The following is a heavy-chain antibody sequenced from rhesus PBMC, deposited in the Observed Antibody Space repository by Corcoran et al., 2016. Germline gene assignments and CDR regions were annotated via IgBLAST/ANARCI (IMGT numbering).Heavy chain of an antibody. CDR3: ARDGDYYSGRPLGALDS. Sequence: QLQLQESGPGLVKPSETLSLTCAVSGYSISSGYGWSWIRQPPGKGLEWIGYISYRGSTGYHPSLKSRGTISRDTSKNQFSLKLSSVTAADTAVYYCARDGDYYSGRPLGALDSWGQGVVVTVSS. CDR1: GYSISSGYG. J-gene: IGHJ6*01. D-gene: IGHD3-16*01. V-gene: IGHV4-122*02. CDR2: ISYRGST.